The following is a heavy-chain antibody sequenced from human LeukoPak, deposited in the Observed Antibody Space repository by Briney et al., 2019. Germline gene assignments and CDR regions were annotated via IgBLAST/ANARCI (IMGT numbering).Heavy chain of an antibody. V-gene: IGHV3-21*04. J-gene: IGHJ6*03. D-gene: IGHD3-10*01. CDR2: ISTSSSYI. CDR1: GFTFSSYS. CDR3: AKAGRGGAITMVRGVKGDYYYMDV. Sequence: SGGSLRLSCAASGFTFSSYSMSWVRQAPGKGLEWVSSISTSSSYIYYADSVKGRFTISRDNSKNTLYLQMNSLRAEDTAVYYCAKAGRGGAITMVRGVKGDYYYMDVWGKGTTVTISS.